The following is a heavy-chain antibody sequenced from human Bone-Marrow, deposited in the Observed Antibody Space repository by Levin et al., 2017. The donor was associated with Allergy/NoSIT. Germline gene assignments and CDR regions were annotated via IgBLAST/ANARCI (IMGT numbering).Heavy chain of an antibody. V-gene: IGHV1-8*01. Sequence: ASVKVSCKASGYTFTNYDINWVRQATGQGLEWLGWMNINSGATGYAQKFQGRVTMTENISISTAYMELSSLGSEDTAVYFCARTVEASPFYGFDVWGQGTTVTVS. CDR1: GYTFTNYD. D-gene: IGHD6-19*01. J-gene: IGHJ6*02. CDR2: MNINSGAT. CDR3: ARTVEASPFYGFDV.